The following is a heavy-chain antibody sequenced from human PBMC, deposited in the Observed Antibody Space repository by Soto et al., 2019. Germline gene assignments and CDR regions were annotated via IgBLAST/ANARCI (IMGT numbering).Heavy chain of an antibody. D-gene: IGHD3-22*01. J-gene: IGHJ4*02. CDR2: IKQDGSEK. V-gene: IGHV3-7*05. Sequence: EVQLVESGGGLVQPGGSLRLSCAAAGFTFSSYWMSWVRKAPGKGLEWVANIKQDGSEKYYVDSVKGRFTISRDNAKNSLYLQMNSLRAEDTAVYYCARDYYDSSGYTLDYWGQGTLVTVSS. CDR3: ARDYYDSSGYTLDY. CDR1: GFTFSSYW.